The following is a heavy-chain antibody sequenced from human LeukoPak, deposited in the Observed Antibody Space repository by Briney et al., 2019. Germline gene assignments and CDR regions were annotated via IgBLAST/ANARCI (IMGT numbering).Heavy chain of an antibody. D-gene: IGHD1-1*01. CDR2: INPSSDST. CDR1: GYTFTYHY. CDR3: ARESDAGKDFDH. J-gene: IGHJ4*02. V-gene: IGHV1-46*01. Sequence: ASVKVSCKASGYTFTYHYLHWVRQAPGQGLEWMGMINPSSDSTSYAQKFQGRVTLTRGTSTSTVYMELSSLRSEDTALYYCARESDAGKDFDHWGQGTLVTVSS.